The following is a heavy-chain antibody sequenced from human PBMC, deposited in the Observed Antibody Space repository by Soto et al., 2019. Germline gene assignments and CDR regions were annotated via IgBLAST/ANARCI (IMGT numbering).Heavy chain of an antibody. CDR2: IYFSGST. J-gene: IGHJ4*02. V-gene: IGHV4-61*01. Sequence: PSETLSLTCTVSGGSVSSGRYYWSWIRQPPGKGLEWIGYIYFSGSTKYNPSLKSRVTISVDMSKNQFSLNLSSVTAADTAVYYCARSGAGSGWLGGQGTLVTV. CDR3: ARSGAGSGWL. D-gene: IGHD6-19*01. CDR1: GGSVSSGRYY.